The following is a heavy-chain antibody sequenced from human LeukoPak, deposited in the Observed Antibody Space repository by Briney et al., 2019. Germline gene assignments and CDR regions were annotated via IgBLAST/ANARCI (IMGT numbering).Heavy chain of an antibody. CDR2: IRYDGSNK. CDR3: AKVESYSGYDEYYLDY. Sequence: PGGSLRLSCAASGFTFSSHGMHWVRQAPGKGLEWVAFIRYDGSNKYYADSVKGRFTISRDNSKNTLYLQMNSLRAEDTAVYYCAKVESYSGYDEYYLDYWGQGTLVTVSS. CDR1: GFTFSSHG. D-gene: IGHD5-12*01. V-gene: IGHV3-30*02. J-gene: IGHJ4*02.